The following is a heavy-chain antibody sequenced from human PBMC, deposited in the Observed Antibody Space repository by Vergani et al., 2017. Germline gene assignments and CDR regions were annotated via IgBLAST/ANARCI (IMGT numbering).Heavy chain of an antibody. CDR2: INPIDSKI. J-gene: IGHJ4*02. D-gene: IGHD2-21*01. CDR1: ESSFISNE. V-gene: IGHV5-51*01. Sequence: EVMLVQSGAEVKKPGESLQISCKYSESSFISNEIAWVRQMSGKGLQWMGTINPIDSKIAYSPSFQGQAIMSLDKSITTAYLQWRSLKASDTAIYYCTRHVPCGDGACLHFDHWGEGTQVTVSS. CDR3: TRHVPCGDGACLHFDH.